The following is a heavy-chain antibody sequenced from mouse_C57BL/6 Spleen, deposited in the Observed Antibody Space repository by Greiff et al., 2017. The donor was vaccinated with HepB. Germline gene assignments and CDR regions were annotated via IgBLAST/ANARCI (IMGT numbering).Heavy chain of an antibody. CDR2: FYPGSGSI. CDR1: GYTFTEYT. CDR3: ARHEEDYYGSSPYAMDY. D-gene: IGHD1-1*01. Sequence: QVQLQQSGAELVKPGASVNLSCKASGYTFTEYTIHWVKQRSGQGLEWIGWFYPGSGSIKYNEKFKDKATLTADKSSSTVYMELSRLTSEDSAVYFCARHEEDYYGSSPYAMDYWGQGTSVTVSS. V-gene: IGHV1-62-2*01. J-gene: IGHJ4*01.